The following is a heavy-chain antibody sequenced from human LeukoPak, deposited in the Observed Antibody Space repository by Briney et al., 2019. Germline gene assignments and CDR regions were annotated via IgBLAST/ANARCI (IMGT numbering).Heavy chain of an antibody. Sequence: GGSLRLSCAASGFTVSSNFMSWVRQAPGKGLEWVSVIYSGGKTDYADSVKGRFTISRDNSKNTLYLQMNSLRAEDTAVYYCAKVRSGSSWYSRSPFDPWGQGTLVTVSS. CDR1: GFTVSSNF. CDR3: AKVRSGSSWYSRSPFDP. V-gene: IGHV3-53*01. CDR2: IYSGGKT. D-gene: IGHD6-13*01. J-gene: IGHJ5*02.